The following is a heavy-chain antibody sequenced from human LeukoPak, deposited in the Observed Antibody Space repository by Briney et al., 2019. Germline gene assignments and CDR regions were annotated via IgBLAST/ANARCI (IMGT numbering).Heavy chain of an antibody. CDR3: ARDLTMVRGIIGAGDY. Sequence: GGSLRLSCAASGFSFSHYGMHWVRQAPGKGLEWVSGISGGGGSTYYADSVKGRFTISRDNSKNTLYLQMNSLRAEDTAVYYCARDLTMVRGIIGAGDYWGQGTLVTVSS. D-gene: IGHD3-10*01. V-gene: IGHV3-NL1*01. J-gene: IGHJ4*02. CDR2: ISGGGGST. CDR1: GFSFSHYG.